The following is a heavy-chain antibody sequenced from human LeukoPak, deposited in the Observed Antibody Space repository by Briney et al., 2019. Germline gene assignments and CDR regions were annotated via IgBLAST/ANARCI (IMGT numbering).Heavy chain of an antibody. CDR2: FSCSGST. V-gene: IGHV4-39*07. CDR3: ARDWNRYAY. Sequence: SETPSLTCSVSGGSISSCTYSWGWIRQPPGKGLEWIGSFSCSGSTYYNPSLKSRVTISVDTSKSQFSLYMDSVTVADTAVYYCARDWNRYAYWGQGTLVTVSS. J-gene: IGHJ4*02. D-gene: IGHD1-1*01. CDR1: GGSISSCTYS.